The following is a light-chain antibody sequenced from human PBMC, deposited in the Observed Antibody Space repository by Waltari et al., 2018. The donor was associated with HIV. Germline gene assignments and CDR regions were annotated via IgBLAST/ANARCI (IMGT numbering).Light chain of an antibody. Sequence: QAVLTQPPSVSGAPGQRVTISCTGSSSNIGAGHDVHWYQQLPGTAPKLLIYGDTPRPSGVPDRFSGSKSGTSASLAIAGLQTEDEAVFYCQSFDSSLSNLVVFGGGTKVTVL. CDR3: QSFDSSLSNLVV. J-gene: IGLJ2*01. CDR2: GDT. V-gene: IGLV1-40*01. CDR1: SSNIGAGHD.